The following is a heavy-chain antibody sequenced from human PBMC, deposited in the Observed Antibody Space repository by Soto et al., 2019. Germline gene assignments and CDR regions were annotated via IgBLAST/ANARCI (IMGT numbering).Heavy chain of an antibody. CDR2: ISYDGSNK. J-gene: IGHJ4*02. CDR3: AKKKKSGYVLDY. D-gene: IGHD5-12*01. Sequence: GGSLRLSCAASGFTFSSYGMHWVRQAPGKGLEWVAVISYDGSNKYYADSVKGRFTISRDNSKNTLYLQMNSLRAEDTAVYYCAKKKKSGYVLDYWGQGTLVTVPQ. CDR1: GFTFSSYG. V-gene: IGHV3-30*18.